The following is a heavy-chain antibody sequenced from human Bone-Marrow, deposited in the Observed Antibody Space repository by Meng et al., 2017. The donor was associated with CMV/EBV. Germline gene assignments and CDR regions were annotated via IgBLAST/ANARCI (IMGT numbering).Heavy chain of an antibody. Sequence: GESLKISCAASGFTVSSNYMSWVRQAPGKGLEWVSVIYSGGSTYYADSVKGRFTISRDNSKNTLYLQMNSLRAEDTAVYYCARGGFSNYDWESPFDYWGQGTLVTVSS. CDR2: IYSGGST. CDR3: ARGGFSNYDWESPFDY. CDR1: GFTVSSNY. J-gene: IGHJ4*02. V-gene: IGHV3-53*01. D-gene: IGHD5-12*01.